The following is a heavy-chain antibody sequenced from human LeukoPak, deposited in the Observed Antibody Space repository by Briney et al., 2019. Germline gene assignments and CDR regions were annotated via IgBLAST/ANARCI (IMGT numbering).Heavy chain of an antibody. V-gene: IGHV4-59*01. CDR2: IYYSGST. CDR3: ASSNEVTP. J-gene: IGHJ5*02. D-gene: IGHD1-1*01. Sequence: SETLSLTCTVSGGSISSYYWSWIRQPPGKGLEWIGYIYYSGSTNYNPSLKSRVTISVDTSKNQFSLKLSSVTAEDTAVYYCASSNEVTPWGQGTLVTVSS. CDR1: GGSISSYY.